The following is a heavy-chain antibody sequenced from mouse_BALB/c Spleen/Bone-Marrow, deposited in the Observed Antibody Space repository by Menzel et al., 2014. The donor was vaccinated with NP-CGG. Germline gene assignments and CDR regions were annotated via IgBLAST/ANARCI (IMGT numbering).Heavy chain of an antibody. CDR1: GYTFTNYD. V-gene: IGHV1-77*01. Sequence: QVQLPQSGAELVKPGASVKLSCKASGYTFTNYDINWVRQRLEQGLEWIGRIFPGNGSTNYNEKFKGKATLTTDKSSSTAYMQLSRLTSEDSAVYFCARSNSISTATDYWGQGTTLTVSS. D-gene: IGHD1-2*01. CDR3: ARSNSISTATDY. J-gene: IGHJ2*01. CDR2: IFPGNGST.